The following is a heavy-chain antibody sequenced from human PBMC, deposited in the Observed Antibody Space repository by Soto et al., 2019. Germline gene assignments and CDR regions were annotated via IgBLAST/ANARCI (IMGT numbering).Heavy chain of an antibody. J-gene: IGHJ6*02. V-gene: IGHV4-39*01. CDR1: GGSISSRGYY. CDR3: ARHDEVAGNYYYYGLDV. Sequence: SSQTLSLTWTVSGGSISSRGYYRVWIRQPPGKGLEWIVSIYYSGSTYYNPSLKSRVTISVDTSKNQFSLKLSSVTAADTAVYFCARHDEVAGNYYYYGLDVWGQGTTVTVSS. D-gene: IGHD6-19*01. CDR2: IYYSGST.